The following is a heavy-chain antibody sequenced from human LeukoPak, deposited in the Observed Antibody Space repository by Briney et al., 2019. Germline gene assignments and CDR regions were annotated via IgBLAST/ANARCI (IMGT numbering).Heavy chain of an antibody. CDR3: ARDWAVFSSGWYYNWFDP. CDR2: IYTSGST. V-gene: IGHV4-4*07. Sequence: PSETLSLTCTVSGGSISSYYWSWIRQPAGKGLEWIGRIYTSGSTNYNPSLKSRVTMSVDTSKNQFSLELSSVTAADTAVHYCARDWAVFSSGWYYNWFDPWGQGTLVTVSS. CDR1: GGSISSYY. J-gene: IGHJ5*02. D-gene: IGHD6-19*01.